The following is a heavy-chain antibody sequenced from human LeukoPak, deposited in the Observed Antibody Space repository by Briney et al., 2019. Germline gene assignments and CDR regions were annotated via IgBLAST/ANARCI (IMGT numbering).Heavy chain of an antibody. V-gene: IGHV1-69*01. CDR1: GGTFSSYA. D-gene: IGHD2-2*02. CDR3: ARDRQVVPAAINYDWFDP. J-gene: IGHJ5*02. CDR2: IIPIFGTA. Sequence: SVKVSCKASGGTFSSYAISWVRQAPGQGLEWMGGIIPIFGTANYAQKFQGRVTITADESTSTAYMELSSLRSEDTAVYYCARDRQVVPAAINYDWFDPWGQGTLVTVYS.